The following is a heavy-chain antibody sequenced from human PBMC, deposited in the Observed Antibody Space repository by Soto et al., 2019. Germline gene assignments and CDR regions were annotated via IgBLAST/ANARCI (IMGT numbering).Heavy chain of an antibody. CDR2: IYYSGST. D-gene: IGHD3-22*01. Sequence: TLSLTCTVSGGSISSGGYYWSWILQHPGKGLEWIGYIYYSGSTYYNPSLKSRVTISVDTSKNQFSLKLSSVTAADTAVYYCARGITMIVVVIRGGPWFDPWGQGTLVTVSS. CDR1: GGSISSGGYY. J-gene: IGHJ5*02. CDR3: ARGITMIVVVIRGGPWFDP. V-gene: IGHV4-31*03.